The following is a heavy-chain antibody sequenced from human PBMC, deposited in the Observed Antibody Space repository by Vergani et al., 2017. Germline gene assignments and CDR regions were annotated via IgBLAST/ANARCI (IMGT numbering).Heavy chain of an antibody. J-gene: IGHJ5*02. CDR1: GGYISSSSYY. V-gene: IGHV4-39*01. CDR2: IYYSGST. CDR3: ARRVGYCSITSCYNWFDP. D-gene: IGHD2-2*03. Sequence: QVQLQESGPGLVKPSETLSLTCTVSGGYISSSSYYWGWIRQPPGKGLEWIGSIYYSGSTYYNPSLKSRVTISVDTSKNQFSLKLSSVTAADTAVYYCARRVGYCSITSCYNWFDPWGQGTLVTVSS.